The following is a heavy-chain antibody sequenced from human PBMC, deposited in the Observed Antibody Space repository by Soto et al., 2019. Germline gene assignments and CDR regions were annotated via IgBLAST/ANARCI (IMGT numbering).Heavy chain of an antibody. J-gene: IGHJ6*02. D-gene: IGHD2-2*01. Sequence: SVKVSCKASGGTFSNYAISWVRQAPGQGLEWMGGIIPIFGTANYAQKFQGRVTITADESTSTAYMELSSLRSEDTAVYYCARASAALDGFDHYSYGMDVWGQGTTVTVS. V-gene: IGHV1-69*13. CDR2: IIPIFGTA. CDR1: GGTFSNYA. CDR3: ARASAALDGFDHYSYGMDV.